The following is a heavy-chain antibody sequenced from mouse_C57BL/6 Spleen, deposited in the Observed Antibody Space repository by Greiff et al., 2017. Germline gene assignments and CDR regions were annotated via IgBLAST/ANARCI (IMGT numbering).Heavy chain of an antibody. CDR1: GFTFSSYA. J-gene: IGHJ3*01. V-gene: IGHV5-4*01. Sequence: EVQLVESGGGLVKPGGSLKLSCAASGFTFSSYAMSWVRQTPVKRLEWVATISDGGSYTYYPDNVKGRFTISRDNAKNNLYLQMSHLKSEDTAMYYCARDDYDGAYWGQGTLVTVSA. CDR2: ISDGGSYT. CDR3: ARDDYDGAY. D-gene: IGHD2-4*01.